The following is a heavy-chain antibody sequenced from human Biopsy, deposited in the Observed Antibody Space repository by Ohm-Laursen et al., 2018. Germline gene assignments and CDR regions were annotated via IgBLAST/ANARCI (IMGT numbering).Heavy chain of an antibody. CDR1: GKTFSDYQ. CDR2: INQAGTT. Sequence: ETLSLTCAVFGKTFSDYQWSWIRQPPGKGLEWIGQINQAGTTNCNPSLKSRVSISADASKYEFSLRLTSVTAADTAVYLCGNEVHGRDYWGLGAQVTVSS. J-gene: IGHJ4*02. V-gene: IGHV4-34*08. CDR3: GNEVHGRDY. D-gene: IGHD2-15*01.